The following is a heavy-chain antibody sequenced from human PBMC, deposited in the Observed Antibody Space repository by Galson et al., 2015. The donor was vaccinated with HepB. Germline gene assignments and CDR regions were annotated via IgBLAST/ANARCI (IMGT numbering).Heavy chain of an antibody. D-gene: IGHD3-22*01. CDR1: GFTFSSYS. CDR2: ISSSSSYI. Sequence: SLRLSCAASGFTFSSYSMNWVRQAPGKGLEWVSSISSSSSYIYYADSVKGRFTISRDNAKNSLYLQMNSLRAEDTAVYYCARVLRYYDSSGTHYYFDYWGQGTLVTVSS. V-gene: IGHV3-21*01. J-gene: IGHJ4*02. CDR3: ARVLRYYDSSGTHYYFDY.